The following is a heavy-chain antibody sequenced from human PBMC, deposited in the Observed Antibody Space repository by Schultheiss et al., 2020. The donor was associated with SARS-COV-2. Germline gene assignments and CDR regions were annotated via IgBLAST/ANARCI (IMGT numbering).Heavy chain of an antibody. CDR3: ARDQAYSSGSEPVFDP. J-gene: IGHJ5*02. CDR1: GGTFSSYA. D-gene: IGHD6-19*01. V-gene: IGHV1-2*02. CDR2: LNPNSGDT. Sequence: ASVKVSCKASGGTFSSYAISWVRQAPGQGLEWLGCLNPNSGDTYYGQEFQGRVTLTKDTSVSTVYLELRSLRSDDTAVYYCARDQAYSSGSEPVFDPWGQGTLVTVSS.